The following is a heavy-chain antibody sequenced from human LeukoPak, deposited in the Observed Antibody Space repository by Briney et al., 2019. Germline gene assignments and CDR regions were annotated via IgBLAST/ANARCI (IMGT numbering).Heavy chain of an antibody. CDR1: GDSVSSNSAA. D-gene: IGHD6-13*01. CDR2: TYYRSKWYN. Sequence: SQTLSLTCAISGDSVSSNSAAWNWIRQSPSRGLEWLGRTYYRSKWYNDYAVSVKSRITINPDTSKNQFSLQLNSVTPEDTAVYYCAREEVTAAAGTRLGWFDPWGQGTLVTVSS. CDR3: AREEVTAAAGTRLGWFDP. J-gene: IGHJ5*02. V-gene: IGHV6-1*01.